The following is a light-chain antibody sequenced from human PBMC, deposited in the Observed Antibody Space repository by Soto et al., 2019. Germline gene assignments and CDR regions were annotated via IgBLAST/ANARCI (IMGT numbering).Light chain of an antibody. CDR2: GAS. CDR1: QSVSISD. Sequence: EIVLTQSPGTLSLSPGERATLSCRASQSVSISDLAWYQRKPGQAPSLLVYGASSRATGTPDRFRSSGSGTDFTLTISRLEPEDFAVYYCQQYGSSPRTFGQGTKVEIK. CDR3: QQYGSSPRT. V-gene: IGKV3-20*01. J-gene: IGKJ2*01.